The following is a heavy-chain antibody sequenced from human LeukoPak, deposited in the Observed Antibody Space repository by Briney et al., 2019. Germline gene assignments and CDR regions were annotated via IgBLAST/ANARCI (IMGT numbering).Heavy chain of an antibody. D-gene: IGHD2-15*01. J-gene: IGHJ3*02. CDR2: INGDATST. V-gene: IGHV3-74*01. Sequence: PGGSLRLSCEASGFTFSRYWMCWVRQAPGKGLVWLSRINGDATSTNYADSVKGRFTISRDSSDSTVHLHMNSLRVEDTAVYYCARESAGISSDIWGQGTMVTVSS. CDR3: ARESAGISSDI. CDR1: GFTFSRYW.